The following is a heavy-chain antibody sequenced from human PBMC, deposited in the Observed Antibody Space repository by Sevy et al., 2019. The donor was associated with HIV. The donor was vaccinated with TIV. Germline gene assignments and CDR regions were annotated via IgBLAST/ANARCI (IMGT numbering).Heavy chain of an antibody. CDR2: IYSGGST. CDR1: GFTVSSNY. J-gene: IGHJ6*02. CDR3: ARVVLLYDYGMDV. V-gene: IGHV3-53*05. Sequence: GGSLRLSCAASGFTVSSNYMSWVRQAPGKGLEWVSVIYSGGSTYYADSVKGRFTISRDNSKNTLYLQMNSLRAEDTAVYYCARVVLLYDYGMDVWGQGTTVTVSS.